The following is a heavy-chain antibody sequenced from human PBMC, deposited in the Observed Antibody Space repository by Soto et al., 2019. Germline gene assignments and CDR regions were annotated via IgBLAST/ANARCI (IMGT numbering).Heavy chain of an antibody. CDR2: IYYSGST. V-gene: IGHV4-30-4*01. Sequence: QVQLQESGPGLVKPSQTLSLTCTVSGVSIDSDDYYWTWIRQPPGKGLEWIGYIYYSGSTYVTPSLKSRITMSVDTSKNQFSLKLTSVTAADTAVYYCARGVGYGDYFDYWGQGTLVTVSS. J-gene: IGHJ4*02. CDR1: GVSIDSDDYY. D-gene: IGHD4-17*01. CDR3: ARGVGYGDYFDY.